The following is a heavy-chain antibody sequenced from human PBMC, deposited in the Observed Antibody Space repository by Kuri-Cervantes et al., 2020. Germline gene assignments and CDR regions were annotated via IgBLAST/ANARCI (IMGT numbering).Heavy chain of an antibody. Sequence: GGSLRLSCKASGYTFTSYYMHWVRQAPGQGLEWMGIINPSGGSTSYAQKFQGRVTMTRDTSTSTVYMELSSLRSEDTAVYYCARETATVVVPAAMRGWFDPWGQGTLVTVSS. D-gene: IGHD2-2*01. CDR1: GYTFTSYY. CDR3: ARETATVVVPAAMRGWFDP. J-gene: IGHJ5*02. V-gene: IGHV1-46*01. CDR2: INPSGGST.